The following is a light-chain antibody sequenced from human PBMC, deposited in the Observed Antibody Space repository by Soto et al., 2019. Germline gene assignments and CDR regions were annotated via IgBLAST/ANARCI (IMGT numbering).Light chain of an antibody. CDR2: GAS. J-gene: IGKJ5*01. CDR3: QQYSKWPIT. Sequence: EIVMTQSPGTLSVSTEEGATLSCRASQSVDRNLAWYQQKPGQAPRLLIYGASTRPTGIPDRFSGSGSGTEFSLTISSLQSEDFAVYYCQQYSKWPITFGQGTRLEIK. V-gene: IGKV3D-15*01. CDR1: QSVDRN.